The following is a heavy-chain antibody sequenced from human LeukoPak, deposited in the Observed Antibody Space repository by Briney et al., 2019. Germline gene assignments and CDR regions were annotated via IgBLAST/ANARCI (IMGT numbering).Heavy chain of an antibody. CDR3: AGPDIATRPRKYYYYMDV. CDR2: IYTSGST. D-gene: IGHD2-15*01. Sequence: SETLSLTCTVSGGSISSGGYYWSWIRQHPGKGLEWIGYIYTSGSTKYNPSLKSRVTISVDTSKNQLSLKLSSVTAADTAVYYCAGPDIATRPRKYYYYMDVWGKGTAVTVSS. V-gene: IGHV4-31*03. CDR1: GGSISSGGYY. J-gene: IGHJ6*03.